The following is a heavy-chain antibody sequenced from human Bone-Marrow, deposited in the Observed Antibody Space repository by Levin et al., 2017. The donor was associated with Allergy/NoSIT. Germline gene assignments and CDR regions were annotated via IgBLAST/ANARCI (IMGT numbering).Heavy chain of an antibody. CDR2: IYNSGST. CDR3: PRRFCSGDICYSGSHGMDV. V-gene: IGHV4-59*08. D-gene: IGHD2-15*01. CDR1: GASISSYY. Sequence: SETLSLTCTVSGASISSYYWSWIRQPPGKGLEWIGYIYNSGSTKYNPSLKSRVTISVDTSKNQFSLKLNSVTAADTAVYSCPRRFCSGDICYSGSHGMDVRGQGTTVTVSS. J-gene: IGHJ6*02.